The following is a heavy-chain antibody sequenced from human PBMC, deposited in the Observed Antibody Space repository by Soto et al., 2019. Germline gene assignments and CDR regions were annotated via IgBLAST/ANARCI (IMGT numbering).Heavy chain of an antibody. J-gene: IGHJ3*02. Sequence: TLSLTCTVSGGSISSSSYYWGWIRQPPGKGLEWIGSIYYSGSTYYNPSLKSRVTISVDTSKNQFSLKLSSVTAADTAVYYCARHRAGMIVEGGAFDIWGQGTMVTVS. CDR2: IYYSGST. V-gene: IGHV4-39*01. CDR1: GGSISSSSYY. D-gene: IGHD3-22*01. CDR3: ARHRAGMIVEGGAFDI.